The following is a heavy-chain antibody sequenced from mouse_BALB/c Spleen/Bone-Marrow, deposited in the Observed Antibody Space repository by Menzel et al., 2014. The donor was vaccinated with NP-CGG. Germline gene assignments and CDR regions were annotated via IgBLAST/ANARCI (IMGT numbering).Heavy chain of an antibody. V-gene: IGHV7-1*02. D-gene: IGHD2-10*02. CDR3: ARDVGYGNYFVY. J-gene: IGHJ3*01. CDR1: GFTFSDFY. Sequence: EVKLVESGGGLVQPGDSLRLSCATSGFTFSDFYMEWVRQPPGKRLEWIAASRNKAKHYTTEYSASVKGRFIVSRDTSQSILYLQMNALRAEDTAIYYCARDVGYGNYFVYWAQGTLVTVSA. CDR2: SRNKAKHYTT.